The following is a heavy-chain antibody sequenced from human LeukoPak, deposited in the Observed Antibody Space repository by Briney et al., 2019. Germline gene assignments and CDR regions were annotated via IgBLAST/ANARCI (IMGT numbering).Heavy chain of an antibody. V-gene: IGHV3-21*01. D-gene: IGHD3-3*01. CDR1: GFTFSNAW. CDR2: ISSSSTYI. J-gene: IGHJ4*02. CDR3: ARHGLGFLEWTIDY. Sequence: GGSLRLSCAASGFTFSNAWMSRVRQAPGKGLEWVSSISSSSTYIYYADSLKGRFTISRDNAKNSLYLQVNSLRAEDTAVYYCARHGLGFLEWTIDYWGQGTLVTVSS.